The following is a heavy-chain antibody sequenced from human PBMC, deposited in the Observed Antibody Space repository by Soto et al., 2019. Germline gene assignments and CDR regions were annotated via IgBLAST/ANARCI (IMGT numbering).Heavy chain of an antibody. CDR2: ISYDGSNK. D-gene: IGHD6-19*01. CDR3: ARAGRAVAGKVDY. CDR1: GFTFSSYA. J-gene: IGHJ4*02. V-gene: IGHV3-30-3*01. Sequence: QVQLVESGGGVVQPGRSLRLSCAASGFTFSSYAMHWVRQAPGKGLEWVAVISYDGSNKYYADSVKGRFTISRDNSNDTLYLQMNSLRAEDTAVYYCARAGRAVAGKVDYWGQGTLVTVSS.